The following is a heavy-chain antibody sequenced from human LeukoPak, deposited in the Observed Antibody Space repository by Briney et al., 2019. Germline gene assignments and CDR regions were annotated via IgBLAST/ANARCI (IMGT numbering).Heavy chain of an antibody. CDR1: GGSISSYY. D-gene: IGHD3-3*01. CDR3: AREGDYDFWSGYQNWFDP. V-gene: IGHV4-59*01. CDR2: ICYRGST. J-gene: IGHJ5*02. Sequence: SETLSLTCTVSGGSISSYYWSWIRQPPGKGLEWIGYICYRGSTNYNPSLKSRVTISVDTSKNQFSLKLSSVTAADTAVYYCAREGDYDFWSGYQNWFDPWGQGTLVTGSS.